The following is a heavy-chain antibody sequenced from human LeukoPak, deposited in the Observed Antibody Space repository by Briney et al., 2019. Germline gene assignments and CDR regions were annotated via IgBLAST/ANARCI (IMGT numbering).Heavy chain of an antibody. Sequence: ASVKVSCKASGYTFTAYYMHWVRQAPGQGLEWMGWIDPNSGATDSAQKFQGRVTVTRDKSINTVYMELSRLTSDDTAVYYCARGRASLTAWFVPWGQGTLVTVSS. CDR3: ARGRASLTAWFVP. J-gene: IGHJ5*02. CDR2: IDPNSGAT. CDR1: GYTFTAYY. V-gene: IGHV1-2*02. D-gene: IGHD1-20*01.